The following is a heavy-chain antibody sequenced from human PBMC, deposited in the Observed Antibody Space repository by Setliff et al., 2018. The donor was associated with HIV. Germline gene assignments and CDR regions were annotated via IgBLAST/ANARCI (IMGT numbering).Heavy chain of an antibody. Sequence: ASVKVSCKASGYTFTGYYMHWVRQAPGQGLEWMGRINPNSGGTNYAQKFQGRVTMTRDTSISTAYMELSRLRSDDTVVYYCARERIVGATAPFDYWGQGTRVTVSS. V-gene: IGHV1-2*05. CDR2: INPNSGGT. CDR3: ARERIVGATAPFDY. CDR1: GYTFTGYY. D-gene: IGHD1-26*01. J-gene: IGHJ4*02.